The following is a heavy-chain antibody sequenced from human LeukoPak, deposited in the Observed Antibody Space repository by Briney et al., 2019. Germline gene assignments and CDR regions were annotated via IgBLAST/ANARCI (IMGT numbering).Heavy chain of an antibody. Sequence: PSETLSLTCTVSGGSISSGDYYWSWIRQPPGKGLEWIGYIYYSGSTYYNPSLKSRVTISVDTSMNQFSLKLSSVTAADTAVYYCAREDIVVVPAASGFPRAFDIWGQGTMVTVSS. V-gene: IGHV4-30-4*01. CDR3: AREDIVVVPAASGFPRAFDI. CDR1: GGSISSGDYY. J-gene: IGHJ3*02. CDR2: IYYSGST. D-gene: IGHD2-2*01.